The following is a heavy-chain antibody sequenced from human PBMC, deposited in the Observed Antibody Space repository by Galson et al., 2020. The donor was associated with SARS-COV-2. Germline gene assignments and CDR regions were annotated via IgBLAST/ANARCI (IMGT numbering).Heavy chain of an antibody. J-gene: IGHJ6*02. Sequence: SGPTLVKPTQTLTLTCTFSGFSLSTSGMCVSWIRQPPGKALEWLALIDWDDDKYYSTSLKTRLTISKDTSKNQVVLTMTNMDPVDTATYYCARIPEYSSSSPYYCGMDVWGQGTTVTVSS. CDR1: GFSLSTSGMC. D-gene: IGHD6-6*01. CDR2: IDWDDDK. CDR3: ARIPEYSSSSPYYCGMDV. V-gene: IGHV2-70*01.